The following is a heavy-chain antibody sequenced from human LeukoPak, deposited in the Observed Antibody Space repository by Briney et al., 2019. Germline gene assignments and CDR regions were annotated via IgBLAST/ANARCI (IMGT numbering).Heavy chain of an antibody. Sequence: GGSLRLSCAASGITFNKTWMRWVRQAPGKGLEWVGRIKSKTDGRTTEYAAHVKGRFTISRDDSENPLFLLMDSLKTQDTAVYYCTTTLSSRKGFDYWGQGTLVTVSS. CDR2: IKSKTDGRTT. CDR3: TTTLSSRKGFDY. J-gene: IGHJ4*02. CDR1: GITFNKTW. D-gene: IGHD3-10*01. V-gene: IGHV3-15*01.